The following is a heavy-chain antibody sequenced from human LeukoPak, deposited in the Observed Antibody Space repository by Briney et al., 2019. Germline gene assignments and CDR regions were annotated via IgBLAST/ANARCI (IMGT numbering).Heavy chain of an antibody. J-gene: IGHJ6*02. D-gene: IGHD3-3*01. CDR2: IWYNGSNK. Sequence: GRSLRLSCAAPGFTFSSYGMHWVRQAPGKGLEWVSVIWYNGSNKYYADSVKGRFTISRDNSKNTLYLQMNSLRAEDTAVYYCAREVVSDFWSGYYVGSDYYGMDVWGQGTTVTVSS. CDR1: GFTFSSYG. CDR3: AREVVSDFWSGYYVGSDYYGMDV. V-gene: IGHV3-33*01.